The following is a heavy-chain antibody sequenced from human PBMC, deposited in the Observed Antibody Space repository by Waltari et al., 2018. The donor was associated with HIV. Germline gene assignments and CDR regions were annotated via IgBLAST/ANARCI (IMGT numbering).Heavy chain of an antibody. CDR2: IYYSGTT. Sequence: QIQLQESGPGLVKPSETLSLTCTVSGGSINHYYGRWIRQSPGRGLEWIGYIYYSGTTNYNPSLQSRVTISVDTSKNQFSLKVTSVTAADTAVYYCARFRCSSSSCYGRYAMDVWGQGTTVTVSS. J-gene: IGHJ6*02. D-gene: IGHD2-2*01. CDR3: ARFRCSSSSCYGRYAMDV. CDR1: GGSINHYY. V-gene: IGHV4-59*01.